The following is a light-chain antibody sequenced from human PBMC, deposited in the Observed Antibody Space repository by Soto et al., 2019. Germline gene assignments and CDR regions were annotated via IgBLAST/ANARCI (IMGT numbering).Light chain of an antibody. V-gene: IGKV3-15*01. CDR2: GAS. CDR1: QSVSTN. Sequence: ETVMTQSPATLSVSPGESATVSCRASQSVSTNLAWYQQKPGQAPRLLIYGASTRVTGMPGRFSGSGSGTEFTLTFSSLQSEDSAVYYCQQYKNWPRTFGQGTKVEIK. J-gene: IGKJ1*01. CDR3: QQYKNWPRT.